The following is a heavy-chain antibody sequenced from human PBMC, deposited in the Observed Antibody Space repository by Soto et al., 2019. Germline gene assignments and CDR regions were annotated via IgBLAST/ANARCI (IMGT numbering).Heavy chain of an antibody. Sequence: PGGSLRLSCGVSGFRFSDYWMSWVRQAPGKGLEWVATIKQDESEKYYVDSVKGRFTVSRDNAKNSLYLQMNSLRAEDTAVYYCARGDYFDRRFDYWGQGTLVTVSS. CDR3: ARGDYFDRRFDY. CDR1: GFRFSDYW. D-gene: IGHD3-9*01. V-gene: IGHV3-7*03. J-gene: IGHJ4*02. CDR2: IKQDESEK.